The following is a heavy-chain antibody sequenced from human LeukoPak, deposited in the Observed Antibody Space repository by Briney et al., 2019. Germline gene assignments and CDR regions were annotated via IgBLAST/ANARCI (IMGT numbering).Heavy chain of an antibody. V-gene: IGHV3-30*18. D-gene: IGHD6-13*01. CDR3: AKDLSSSWASEADAFDI. J-gene: IGHJ3*02. CDR2: ISYDGSNK. Sequence: PGRSLRLSCAASGFTFSSYGMHWVRQAPGKGLEWVAVISYDGSNKYYADSVKGRFTISRDNSKNTLYLQMNSLRAEDTAVYYCAKDLSSSWASEADAFDIWGQGTMVTVSS. CDR1: GFTFSSYG.